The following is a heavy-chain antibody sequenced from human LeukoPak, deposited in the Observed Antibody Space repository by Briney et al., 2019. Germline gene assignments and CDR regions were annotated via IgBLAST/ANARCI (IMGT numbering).Heavy chain of an antibody. CDR1: GGSISSGSYY. Sequence: TPSQTLSLTCTVSGGSISSGSYYWSWIRQPAGKGLEWIGRIYTSGSTNYNPSLKSRVTISVDTSKNQFSLKLSSVTAADTAVYYCARGLEMATIRYGMDVWGKGTTVTISS. CDR2: IYTSGST. CDR3: ARGLEMATIRYGMDV. V-gene: IGHV4-61*02. J-gene: IGHJ6*04. D-gene: IGHD5-24*01.